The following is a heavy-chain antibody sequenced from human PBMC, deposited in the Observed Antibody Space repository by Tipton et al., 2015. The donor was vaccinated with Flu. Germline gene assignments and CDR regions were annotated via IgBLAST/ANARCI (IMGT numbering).Heavy chain of an antibody. Sequence: TLSLTCTVSGGSISSYYWSWIRQPPGKGLEWIGYIYYSGSTNYNPSLKSRVTISVDTSKNQFSLKLSSVTAADTAVYYCARHEGVAAAGIYYYSGMDVWGQGTTVPVSS. D-gene: IGHD6-13*01. CDR1: GGSISSYY. CDR3: ARHEGVAAAGIYYYSGMDV. CDR2: IYYSGST. J-gene: IGHJ6*02. V-gene: IGHV4-59*08.